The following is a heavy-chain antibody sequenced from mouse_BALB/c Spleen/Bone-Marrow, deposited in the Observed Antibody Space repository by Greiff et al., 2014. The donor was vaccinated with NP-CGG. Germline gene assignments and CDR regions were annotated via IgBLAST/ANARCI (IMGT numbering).Heavy chain of an antibody. CDR2: IRNKAKGYTT. Sequence: DVKLQESGGGLVQPGGSLRLSCATSGFTFTDYYMSWVRQPPGKALEWLGFIRNKAKGYTTDYSASVKGRFTISRDNSQSIVHLQMNTLRAEDSATYYCARDNESPWYFDVWGAGTTVTVSS. CDR3: ARDNESPWYFDV. V-gene: IGHV7-3*02. CDR1: GFTFTDYY. J-gene: IGHJ1*01.